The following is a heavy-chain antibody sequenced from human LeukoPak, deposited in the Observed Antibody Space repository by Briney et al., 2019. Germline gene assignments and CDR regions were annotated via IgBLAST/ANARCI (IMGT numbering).Heavy chain of an antibody. D-gene: IGHD4-17*01. CDR2: IYYSGST. CDR3: ATVGPGYGDGSGGNY. V-gene: IGHV4-59*01. Sequence: SETLSLTCTVSGGSISSYYWSWIRQPPGKGLEWIGDIYYSGSTNYNPSLKSRVTISVDTSKNQFSLKLSSVTAADTAVYYCATVGPGYGDGSGGNYWGQGTLVTVSS. CDR1: GGSISSYY. J-gene: IGHJ4*02.